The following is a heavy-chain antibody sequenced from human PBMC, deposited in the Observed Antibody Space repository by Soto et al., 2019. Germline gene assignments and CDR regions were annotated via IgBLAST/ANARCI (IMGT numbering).Heavy chain of an antibody. CDR1: GYTFTGYY. CDR3: ARGRGYSSGWYPNDAFDI. V-gene: IGHV1-2*04. J-gene: IGHJ3*02. CDR2: INPNSGGT. D-gene: IGHD6-19*01. Sequence: ASVKVSCKASGYTFTGYYMHWVRQAPGQGLEWMGWINPNSGGTNYAQKFQGWVTMTRDTSISTAYMELSRLRSDDTAVYYCARGRGYSSGWYPNDAFDIWGQGTMVTVSS.